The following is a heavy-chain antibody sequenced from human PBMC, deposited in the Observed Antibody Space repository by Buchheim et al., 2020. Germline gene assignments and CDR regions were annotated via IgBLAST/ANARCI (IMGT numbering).Heavy chain of an antibody. J-gene: IGHJ5*02. CDR1: GYTFTSYN. CDR3: ARGPPQDQLLDGGWFDP. V-gene: IGHV1-46*01. D-gene: IGHD2-2*01. CDR2: INPSGGST. Sequence: QVQLVQSGAEVKKPGASVTVSCKASGYTFTSYNIHWVRQAPGQGLEWMGIINPSGGSTSYAQKFQGRVTMTRDTSTSPVYMELSSLRSEDTAVYYCARGPPQDQLLDGGWFDPWGQGTL.